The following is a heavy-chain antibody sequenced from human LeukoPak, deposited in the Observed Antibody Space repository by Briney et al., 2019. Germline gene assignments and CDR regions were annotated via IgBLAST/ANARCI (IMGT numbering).Heavy chain of an antibody. D-gene: IGHD1-26*01. V-gene: IGHV4-39*01. CDR3: ARHSARWELRFDY. Sequence: SETLSLTCTVSGGSISSYYWGWIRQPPGKGLEWIGSIYYSGSTYYNPSLKSRVTISVDTSKNQFSLKLSSVTAADTAVYYCARHSARWELRFDYWGQGTLVTVSS. CDR2: IYYSGST. J-gene: IGHJ4*02. CDR1: GGSISSYY.